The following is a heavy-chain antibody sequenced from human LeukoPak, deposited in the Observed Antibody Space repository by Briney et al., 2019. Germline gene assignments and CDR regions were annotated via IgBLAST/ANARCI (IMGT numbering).Heavy chain of an antibody. CDR1: GYTFTSYD. Sequence: ASVKVSCKASGYTFTSYDINWVRQATGQGPEWMGWMNPNSGNTGYAKKFQGRVTITRNTSISTAYMELSSLRSEDTAVDYCARGAGYDFWSGYYSGLNYWGQGTLVTVSS. CDR2: MNPNSGNT. CDR3: ARGAGYDFWSGYYSGLNY. D-gene: IGHD3-3*01. J-gene: IGHJ4*02. V-gene: IGHV1-8*03.